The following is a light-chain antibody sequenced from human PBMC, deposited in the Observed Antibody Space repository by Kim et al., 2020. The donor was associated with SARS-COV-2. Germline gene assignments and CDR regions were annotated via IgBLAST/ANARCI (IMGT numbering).Light chain of an antibody. Sequence: LSLSPGEIATLSCWASQSVSSQLAWYQQRPGQAPRLLIYDASNRATGIPARFSGSGSGTDFTLTISSLEPEDFAVYYCQQRTYSYTFGQGTKLEI. J-gene: IGKJ2*01. V-gene: IGKV3-11*01. CDR1: QSVSSQ. CDR2: DAS. CDR3: QQRTYSYT.